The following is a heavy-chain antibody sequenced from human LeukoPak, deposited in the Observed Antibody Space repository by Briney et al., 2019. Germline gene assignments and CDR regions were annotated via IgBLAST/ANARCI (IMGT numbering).Heavy chain of an antibody. CDR2: IYSGGST. V-gene: IGHV3-53*01. CDR3: ARVGYSSSWYENAFDI. Sequence: PGGSLRLSCAASGFTVSSNYMSWVRQAPGKGLEWVSVIYSGGSTYYADSVKDRFTISRDNSKNTLYLQMNSLRAEDTAVYYCARVGYSSSWYENAFDIWGQGTVVTVSS. D-gene: IGHD6-13*01. J-gene: IGHJ3*02. CDR1: GFTVSSNY.